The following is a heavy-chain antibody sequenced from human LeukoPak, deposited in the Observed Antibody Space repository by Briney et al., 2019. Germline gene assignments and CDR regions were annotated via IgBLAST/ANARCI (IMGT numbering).Heavy chain of an antibody. CDR3: AREAGYCSSTSCSYYYYMDV. Sequence: GGSLRFSCAASGFTFSDYYMTWIRQAPGRGLEWVSYISSSGSTIYYADSAKGRFTISRDSAKNSLFLQMNSLRAEDTAVYYCAREAGYCSSTSCSYYYYMDVWGKGTTVTVSS. J-gene: IGHJ6*03. CDR1: GFTFSDYY. V-gene: IGHV3-11*04. CDR2: ISSSGSTI. D-gene: IGHD2-2*03.